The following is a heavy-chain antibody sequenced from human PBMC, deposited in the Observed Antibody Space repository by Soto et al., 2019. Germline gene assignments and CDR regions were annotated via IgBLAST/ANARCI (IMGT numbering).Heavy chain of an antibody. D-gene: IGHD6-19*01. CDR2: ISSDGNNK. V-gene: IGHV3-30*03. J-gene: IGHJ4*02. CDR1: GFTFNAYG. Sequence: QVQLVESGGGVVQPGRSLRLSCAASGFTFNAYGMHWARQSPGKGLEWVAGISSDGNNKYYADSVKGRFTISRDKSKNTLYLQMNRLRTEDTAVYYCAGGWFFFDYCGQGTLVTVSS. CDR3: AGGWFFFDY.